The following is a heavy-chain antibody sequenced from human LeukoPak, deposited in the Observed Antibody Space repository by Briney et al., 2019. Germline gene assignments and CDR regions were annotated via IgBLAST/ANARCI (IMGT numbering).Heavy chain of an antibody. CDR2: IIPIFGTA. J-gene: IGHJ6*03. D-gene: IGHD3-3*01. Sequence: SVKVSCKASGGAFSSYAISWVRQAPGQGLEWMGGIIPIFGTANYAQKFQGRVTITADKSTSTAYMELSSLRSEDTAVYYCARVEFFESPMPEIGPPFPHYYYYYYMDVWGKGTTVTVSS. CDR3: ARVEFFESPMPEIGPPFPHYYYYYYMDV. V-gene: IGHV1-69*06. CDR1: GGAFSSYA.